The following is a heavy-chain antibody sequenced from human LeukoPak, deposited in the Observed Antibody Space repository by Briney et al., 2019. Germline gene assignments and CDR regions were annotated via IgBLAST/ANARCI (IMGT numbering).Heavy chain of an antibody. CDR3: ATHADGDFFGFDI. D-gene: IGHD4-17*01. V-gene: IGHV1-2*02. Sequence: GASVKLSCKASGYTFTDYYMHWVRQAPGQGLEWVGWINPNNGGTSYRQRFQGRVTMTRDTSISTAYMDLSRLTSHDTAVYYCATHADGDFFGFDIWGQGTMVTVPS. J-gene: IGHJ3*02. CDR2: INPNNGGT. CDR1: GYTFTDYY.